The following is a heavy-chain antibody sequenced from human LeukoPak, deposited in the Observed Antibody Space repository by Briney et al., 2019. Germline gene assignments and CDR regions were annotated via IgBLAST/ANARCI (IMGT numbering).Heavy chain of an antibody. D-gene: IGHD2-21*02. CDR1: GFTLSSNW. V-gene: IGHV3-74*01. CDR2: IDDVGSGT. CDR3: ATVFDF. J-gene: IGHJ5*01. Sequence: GGSLRLSCAVSGFTLSSNWMHWVRQVPGKGLEWVSRIDDVGSGTSYADYVKGRFTISRDDAKNTVYLQMNSLRAEDTAVYYCATVFDFWGQGTLVTVSS.